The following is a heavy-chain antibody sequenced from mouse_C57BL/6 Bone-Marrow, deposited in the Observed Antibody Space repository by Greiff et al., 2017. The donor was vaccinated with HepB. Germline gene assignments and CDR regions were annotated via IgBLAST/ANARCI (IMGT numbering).Heavy chain of an antibody. CDR2: ISSGGSYT. CDR1: GFTFSSYG. D-gene: IGHD2-3*01. V-gene: IGHV5-6*01. J-gene: IGHJ2*01. CDR3: ARHPPHGYFYFDH. Sequence: EVQLVESGGDLVKPGGSLKLSCAASGFTFSSYGMSWVRQTPDKRLEWVATISSGGSYTYYPDSVKGRFTISRDNAKNNLYLQMSSLKSEDTAMYYCARHPPHGYFYFDHWGQGTTRTVSS.